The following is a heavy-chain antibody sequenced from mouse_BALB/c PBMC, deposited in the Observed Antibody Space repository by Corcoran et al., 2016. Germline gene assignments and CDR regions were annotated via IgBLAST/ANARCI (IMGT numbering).Heavy chain of an antibody. CDR2: IDPANGNT. J-gene: IGHJ3*01. CDR3: ARGYGSLAWFAY. V-gene: IGHV14-3*02. D-gene: IGHD1-1*01. CDR1: GFNIKDTY. Sequence: EVQLQQSGAELVKPGASVKLFCTASGFNIKDTYMHWVKQRPEQGLGWIGRIDPANGNTKYDPKFQGKATITADTSSNTTYLQLSSLTSEDTAVYYCARGYGSLAWFAYWGQGTLVTVSA.